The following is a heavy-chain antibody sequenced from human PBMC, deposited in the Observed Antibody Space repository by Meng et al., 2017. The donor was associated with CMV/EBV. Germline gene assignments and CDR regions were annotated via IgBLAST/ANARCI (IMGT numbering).Heavy chain of an antibody. CDR3: AREEITMVRGVLSYFDY. J-gene: IGHJ4*02. D-gene: IGHD3-10*01. CDR1: GSISSYY. CDR2: IYTSGST. V-gene: IGHV4-4*07. Sequence: GSISSYYWSWLRRPAGKGLEWIGRIYTSGSTNYNPSLKSRVTMSVDTSKNQFSLKLSSVTAADTAVYYCAREEITMVRGVLSYFDYWGQGTLVTVSS.